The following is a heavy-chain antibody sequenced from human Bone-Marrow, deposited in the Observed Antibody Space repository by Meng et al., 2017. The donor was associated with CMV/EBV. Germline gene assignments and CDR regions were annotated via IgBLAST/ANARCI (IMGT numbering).Heavy chain of an antibody. CDR1: GFTFSSYA. CDR3: ARVGGSGSY. V-gene: IGHV3-30-3*01. Sequence: GESLKISCAASGFTFSSYAMHWVRQAPGKGLEWVAVISYDGSNKYYADSVKGRFTISRDNSKNTLYLQMNSLRAEDTAVYYCARVGGSGSYWGQGTLVTVSS. D-gene: IGHD1-26*01. J-gene: IGHJ4*02. CDR2: ISYDGSNK.